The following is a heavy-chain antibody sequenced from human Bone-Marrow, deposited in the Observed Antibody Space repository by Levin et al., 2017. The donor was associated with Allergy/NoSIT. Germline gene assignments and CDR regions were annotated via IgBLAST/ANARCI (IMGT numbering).Heavy chain of an antibody. CDR3: ARDRDYYDSSGYDIVYYGMDV. D-gene: IGHD3-22*01. Sequence: LRLSRTVSGASISSNDYYWSWIRQPPGKGLEWIGYIYSSGNTHYNPSLKSRVTMSLDASKNQISLKLNSVTAADTAVYYCARDRDYYDSSGYDIVYYGMDVWGQGTTVTVSS. CDR1: GASISSNDYY. CDR2: IYSSGNT. J-gene: IGHJ6*02. V-gene: IGHV4-30-4*01.